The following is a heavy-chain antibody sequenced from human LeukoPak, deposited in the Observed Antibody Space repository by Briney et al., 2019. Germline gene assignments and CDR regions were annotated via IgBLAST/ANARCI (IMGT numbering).Heavy chain of an antibody. V-gene: IGHV3-23*01. Sequence: GGSLRLSCAASGFTFSSYAMSWVRQAPGKGLEWVSTISGSGGSTYYADSVKGRFTISSDNSKNTLYLQMNSLRAEGTAIYYCTKDTGNSNYWGQGTLVTVSS. CDR1: GFTFSSYA. J-gene: IGHJ4*02. CDR2: ISGSGGST. CDR3: TKDTGNSNY. D-gene: IGHD4-23*01.